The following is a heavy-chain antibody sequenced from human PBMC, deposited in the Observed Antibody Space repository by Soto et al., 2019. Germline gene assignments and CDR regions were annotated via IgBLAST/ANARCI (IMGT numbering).Heavy chain of an antibody. CDR2: INPNSGGT. J-gene: IGHJ4*02. CDR1: GYTFTGYY. CDR3: ARVSIRYWSSTSCYPGY. Sequence: ASVKVSCKASGYTFTGYYMHWVRQAPGQGLEWMGWINPNSGGTNYAQKFQGRVTMTRDTSISTAYMELSRLRSDDTAVYYCARVSIRYWSSTSCYPGYWGQGTLVTVSS. V-gene: IGHV1-2*02. D-gene: IGHD2-2*01.